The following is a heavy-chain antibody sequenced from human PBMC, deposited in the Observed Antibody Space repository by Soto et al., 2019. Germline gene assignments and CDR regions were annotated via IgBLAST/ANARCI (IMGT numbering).Heavy chain of an antibody. CDR2: IFSDAER. V-gene: IGHV2-26*01. CDR3: VCIQADSYSFYYALDV. D-gene: IGHD3-22*01. CDR1: GFSLTTCRMG. J-gene: IGHJ6*02. Sequence: QLTLRESGPVLLKPTETLTLTCNVSGFSLTTCRMGVSWIRQPPGKALEWLAHIFSDAERSYSTFLQGRLTISTGGSGSQVVLALPNILPVDTGTYFWVCIQADSYSFYYALDVWGQGTTVTVSS.